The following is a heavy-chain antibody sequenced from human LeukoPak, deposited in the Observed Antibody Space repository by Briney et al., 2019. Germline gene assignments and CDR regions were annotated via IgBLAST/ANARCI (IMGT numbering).Heavy chain of an antibody. J-gene: IGHJ4*02. CDR2: ISFDSGDET. V-gene: IGHV3-21*01. CDR3: ARGDPTFDWLDY. D-gene: IGHD3-9*01. CDR1: GFSFSDYY. Sequence: PGGSLRLSCAASGFSFSDYYMHWVRQAPGKGLEWVSSISFDSGDETLYADSVKGRFTISRDNTKNSMFLQMDSLTVEDTAVYYCARGDPTFDWLDYWGQGTLVTVSS.